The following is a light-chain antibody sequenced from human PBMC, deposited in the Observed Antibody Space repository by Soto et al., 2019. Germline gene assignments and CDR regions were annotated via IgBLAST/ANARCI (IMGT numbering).Light chain of an antibody. J-gene: IGKJ4*01. CDR2: RVS. Sequence: LLTQSPGTLSLSPGEGSTLSCRSIQSVSNRYFAWYQQKPGQAQRLLIYRVSSRATGIPDRFSGSGSGTDFNLTISRLEPEDFAVYYCQQYGNVPLTFGGGTKV. V-gene: IGKV3-20*01. CDR1: QSVSNRY. CDR3: QQYGNVPLT.